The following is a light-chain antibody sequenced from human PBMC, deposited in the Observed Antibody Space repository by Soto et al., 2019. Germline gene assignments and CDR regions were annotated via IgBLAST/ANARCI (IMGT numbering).Light chain of an antibody. CDR2: DAS. J-gene: IGKJ2*01. V-gene: IGKV3-15*01. CDR3: QQYNNWPYT. Sequence: EXVLTHSPATLSVSPGERATLSCRASQSVGSNLAWYQQRPGQPPRLLIYDASTRATDIPARFSGGGSGTEFTLTISSLQSEDFAVYYCQQYNNWPYTFGQGTKLQIK. CDR1: QSVGSN.